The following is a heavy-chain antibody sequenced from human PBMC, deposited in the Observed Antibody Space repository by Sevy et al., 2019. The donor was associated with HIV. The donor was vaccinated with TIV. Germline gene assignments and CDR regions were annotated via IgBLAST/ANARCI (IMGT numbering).Heavy chain of an antibody. CDR3: TRGYYYDSSGYSDY. CDR2: IRSKDYGGAT. Sequence: GGSLRLSCAASGFTFSNYAMSWFRQAPGMGLEWVGFIRSKDYGGATEYAASVKGRFTISRDDSKSIADLQMNSLKTEDTAVYYCTRGYYYDSSGYSDYWGQGTLVTVSS. CDR1: GFTFSNYA. J-gene: IGHJ4*02. D-gene: IGHD3-22*01. V-gene: IGHV3-49*03.